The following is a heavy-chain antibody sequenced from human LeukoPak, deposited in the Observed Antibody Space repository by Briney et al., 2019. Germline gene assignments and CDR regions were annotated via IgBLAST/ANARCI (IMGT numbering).Heavy chain of an antibody. V-gene: IGHV4-34*01. CDR1: GGSFTGYY. J-gene: IGHJ4*02. CDR3: ARGQFAGGSYADY. D-gene: IGHD1-26*01. CDR2: IEHSGST. Sequence: SETLSLTCAVYGGSFTGYYWNWIRQPPGKGLEWIGEIEHSGSTKYNPSLRSRVTISADTSKNQFSLKMSSVTAADTAVYYCARGQFAGGSYADYWGQGTLVTVSS.